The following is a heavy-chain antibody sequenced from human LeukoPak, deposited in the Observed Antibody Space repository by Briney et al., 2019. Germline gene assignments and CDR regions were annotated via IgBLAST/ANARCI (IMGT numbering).Heavy chain of an antibody. V-gene: IGHV1-18*01. CDR2: ISAYNGNT. CDR3: ARDLLNPDYYDSSGYSSGAFDI. J-gene: IGHJ3*02. CDR1: GYTFTSYG. Sequence: ASVKVSCKASGYTFTSYGISWVRQAPGQGLEWMGWISAYNGNTNYAQKFQGRVTITTDESTSTAYMELSSLRSEDTAVYYCARDLLNPDYYDSSGYSSGAFDIWGQGTMVTVSS. D-gene: IGHD3-22*01.